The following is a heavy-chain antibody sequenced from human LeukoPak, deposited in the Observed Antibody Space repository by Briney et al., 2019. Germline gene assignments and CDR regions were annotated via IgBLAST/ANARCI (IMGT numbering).Heavy chain of an antibody. J-gene: IGHJ4*02. CDR1: GFTFSSYA. CDR3: AKDPRVVPAVLGVLMPTPYFDY. CDR2: ISGSGGST. Sequence: GGSLRLSCAASGFTFSSYAMSWVRQAPGKGLEWVSAISGSGGSTYYADSVKGRFTISRDNSKNTLYLQMNSLRAEDTAVYYCAKDPRVVPAVLGVLMPTPYFDYWGQGTLVTVSS. V-gene: IGHV3-23*01. D-gene: IGHD2-2*01.